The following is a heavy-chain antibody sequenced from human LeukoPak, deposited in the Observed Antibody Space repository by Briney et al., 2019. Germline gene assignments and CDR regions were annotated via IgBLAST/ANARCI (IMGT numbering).Heavy chain of an antibody. CDR3: AREGDYYYGMDV. J-gene: IGHJ6*02. CDR1: GYTFTSYA. CDR2: INAGNGNT. V-gene: IGHV1-3*01. Sequence: ASVKVSCKASGYTFTSYAMHWVRQAPGQRLEWMGWINAGNGNTKYSQKFQGRVTITRDTSASTAYMELSSLRSEDTAVHYCAREGDYYYGMDVWGQGTTVTVSS.